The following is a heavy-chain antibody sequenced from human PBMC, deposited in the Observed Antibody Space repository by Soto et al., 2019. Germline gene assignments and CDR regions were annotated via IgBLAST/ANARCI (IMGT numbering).Heavy chain of an antibody. J-gene: IGHJ6*03. CDR2: ISGSGGST. V-gene: IGHV3-23*01. D-gene: IGHD3-3*01. CDR1: GFTFSSYA. CDR3: AKHFQIFYYYYYMDV. Sequence: EVQLLESGGGLVQPGGSLRLSCAASGFTFSSYAMSWVRQAPGKGLEWVSAISGSGGSTYYADSVKGRFTISRDNSKNTLYLQMNSLRAEDTAVYYSAKHFQIFYYYYYMDVWGKGTTVTVSS.